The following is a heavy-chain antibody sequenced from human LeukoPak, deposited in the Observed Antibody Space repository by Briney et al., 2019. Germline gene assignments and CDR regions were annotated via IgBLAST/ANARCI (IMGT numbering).Heavy chain of an antibody. CDR2: ISYDGSNK. D-gene: IGHD3-16*01. Sequence: PGGSLRLSCAASGFTFSSYAMHWVRQAPGKGLEWVAVISYDGSNKYYADSVKGRFTISRDNSKNTLYLQMNSLRAEDTAVYYCARAQPRPPRITFGGVIGYWGQGTLVTASS. V-gene: IGHV3-30-3*01. CDR3: ARAQPRPPRITFGGVIGY. J-gene: IGHJ4*02. CDR1: GFTFSSYA.